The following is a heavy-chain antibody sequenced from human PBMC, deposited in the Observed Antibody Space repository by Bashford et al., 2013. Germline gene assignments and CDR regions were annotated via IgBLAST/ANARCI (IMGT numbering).Heavy chain of an antibody. J-gene: IGHJ4*02. D-gene: IGHD5-18*01. CDR2: IYYSGST. CDR3: ARETPGYSYGYYYFDY. CDR1: GGSISSGGYY. V-gene: IGHV4-31*03. Sequence: SETLSLTCTVSGGSISSGGYYWSWIRQHPGKGLEWIGYIYYSGSTYYNPSLKSRVTISVDTSKNQFSLKLSSVTAADTAVYYCARETPGYSYGYYYFDYWGQGTLVTVSS.